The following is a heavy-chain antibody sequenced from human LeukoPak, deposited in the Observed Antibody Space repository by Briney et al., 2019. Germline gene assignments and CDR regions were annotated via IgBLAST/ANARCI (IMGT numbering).Heavy chain of an antibody. CDR3: ARAWSSSWQKTGYFQL. D-gene: IGHD6-13*01. V-gene: IGHV1-8*01. J-gene: IGHJ1*01. CDR2: MNPNSGNT. Sequence: ASVKVSCKASGYTFTSYDINWVRQATGQGLEWMGWMNPNSGNTDYARKFQGRVTMTKDTSISTAYLELSSLRSEDTAVYYCARAWSSSWQKTGYFQLWGQGTLVTVSS. CDR1: GYTFTSYD.